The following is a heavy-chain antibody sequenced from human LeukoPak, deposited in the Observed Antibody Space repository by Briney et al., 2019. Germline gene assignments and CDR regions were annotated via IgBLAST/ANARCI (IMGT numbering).Heavy chain of an antibody. J-gene: IGHJ4*02. CDR1: GFTFSSYW. CDR2: IKQDGSEK. D-gene: IGHD3-3*01. Sequence: GGSLRLSCAASGFTFSSYWMSWVRQAPGKGLEWVANIKQDGSEKYYVDSVKGRFTISRDNAKNSLYLQMNSLRAEDTAAYYCARDQDFWSGYFFDYWGQGTLVTVSS. CDR3: ARDQDFWSGYFFDY. V-gene: IGHV3-7*01.